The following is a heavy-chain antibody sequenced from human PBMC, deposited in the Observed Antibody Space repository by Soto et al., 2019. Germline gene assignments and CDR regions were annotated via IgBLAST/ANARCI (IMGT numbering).Heavy chain of an antibody. CDR2: ISGSGSTI. CDR1: GFTFSSYE. Sequence: GGSLRLSCAASGFTFSSYEMNWVRQAPGKGLEWVSYISGSGSTIYYADSVKGRFTISRENAKNSLYLQMNRLRAEDTAVYYCARVGSSSWYGMNWFDPWGQGTMVTVSS. D-gene: IGHD6-13*01. V-gene: IGHV3-48*03. J-gene: IGHJ5*02. CDR3: ARVGSSSWYGMNWFDP.